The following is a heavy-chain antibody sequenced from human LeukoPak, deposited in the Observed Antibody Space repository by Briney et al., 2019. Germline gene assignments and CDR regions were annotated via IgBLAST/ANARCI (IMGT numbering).Heavy chain of an antibody. D-gene: IGHD5-12*01. CDR3: TCERGYSGYDPYYFDY. J-gene: IGHJ4*02. V-gene: IGHV3-73*01. Sequence: GGSLRLSCAASGFTFSGSAMHWVRQASGKGLEWVGRIRSKANSYATAYAASVKGRFTISRDDSKNTAYLQVNSLKTEDTAVYYCTCERGYSGYDPYYFDYWGQGTPVTVSS. CDR2: IRSKANSYAT. CDR1: GFTFSGSA.